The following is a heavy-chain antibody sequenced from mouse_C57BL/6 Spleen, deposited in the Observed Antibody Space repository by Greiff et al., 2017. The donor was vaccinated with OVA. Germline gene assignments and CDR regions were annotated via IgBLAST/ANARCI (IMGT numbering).Heavy chain of an antibody. D-gene: IGHD1-1*01. CDR1: GYTFTSYW. CDR2: IDPNSGGT. CDR3: ARGRITTVVARGNAMDY. J-gene: IGHJ4*01. Sequence: QVQLQQSGAELVKPGASVKLSCKASGYTFTSYWMHWVKQRPGRGLEWIGRIDPNSGGTKYNEKFKSKATLTVDKPSSTAYMQLSSLTSEDSAVYYCARGRITTVVARGNAMDYWGQGTSVTVSS. V-gene: IGHV1-72*01.